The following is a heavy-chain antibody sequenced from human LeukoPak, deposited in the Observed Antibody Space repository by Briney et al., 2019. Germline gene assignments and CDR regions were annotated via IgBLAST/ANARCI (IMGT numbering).Heavy chain of an antibody. D-gene: IGHD1-26*01. Sequence: PGRSLRLSCAVSGSTFSSYGMHWVRQPPGRGLEWVAVISYDGPNKYYADSVKGRFTISRDNSKNTLYLQMNSLRSDDTAVYYCARVFGRQLPDYWGQGTLVTVSS. CDR2: ISYDGPNK. CDR1: GSTFSSYG. J-gene: IGHJ4*02. V-gene: IGHV3-30*03. CDR3: ARVFGRQLPDY.